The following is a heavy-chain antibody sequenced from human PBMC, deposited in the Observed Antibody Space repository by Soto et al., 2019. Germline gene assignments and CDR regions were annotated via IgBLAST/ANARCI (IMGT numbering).Heavy chain of an antibody. CDR3: AGGGIAARLCPNCFSLDWFDP. CDR2: ISYDGSNK. CDR1: GFTFSSYA. D-gene: IGHD6-6*01. V-gene: IGHV3-30-3*01. J-gene: IGHJ5*02. Sequence: QVQLVESGGGVVQPGRSLRLSCAASGFTFSSYAMHWVRQAPGKGLEWVAVISYDGSNKYYADSVKGRFTISRDNSKNTLYLQMNSLRAEDTAVYYCAGGGIAARLCPNCFSLDWFDPWGQGTLVTVSS.